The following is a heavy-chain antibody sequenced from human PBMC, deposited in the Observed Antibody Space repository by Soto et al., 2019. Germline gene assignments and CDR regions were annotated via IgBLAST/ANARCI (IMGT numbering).Heavy chain of an antibody. CDR3: AKWEDRGYGFAFDY. CDR1: GFTFRSYG. CDR2: ISYDGSNE. D-gene: IGHD1-26*01. Sequence: QVQLVESGGGVVQPGRSLRLSCAASGFTFRSYGMHWVRQTPGKGLEWVAGISYDGSNEYYADSVKGRFTISRDNSKNTLYLQTDSLKTEDTAVYYCAKWEDRGYGFAFDYWGQGTLVTVSS. V-gene: IGHV3-30*18. J-gene: IGHJ4*02.